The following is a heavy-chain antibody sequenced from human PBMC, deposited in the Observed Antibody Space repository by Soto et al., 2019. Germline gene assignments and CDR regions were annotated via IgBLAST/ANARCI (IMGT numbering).Heavy chain of an antibody. CDR1: GFSLSTSGMS. J-gene: IGHJ3*02. D-gene: IGHD1-26*01. CDR2: IDWGDDK. CDR3: ARAKVGATTAGAFDI. V-gene: IGHV2-70*01. Sequence: SGPTLVNPTQTRTLTCTFSGFSLSTSGMSVSWIRQPPGKALEWLALIDWGDDKYYSTSLKTRLTISKDTSKNQVVLTMTNMDPVDAATYYCARAKVGATTAGAFDIWGQGTMVTVSS.